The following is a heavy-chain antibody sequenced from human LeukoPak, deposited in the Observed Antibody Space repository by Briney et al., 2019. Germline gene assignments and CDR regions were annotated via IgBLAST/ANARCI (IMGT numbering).Heavy chain of an antibody. V-gene: IGHV3-21*01. CDR3: ARDQVAAAGTFIPFDY. Sequence: PGGSLRLSCAASGFTFSSYSMNWVRQAPGKGLEWVSSISSSSSYIYYADSVKGRFTISRDNAKNSLYLQMNSLRAEDTAVYYCARDQVAAAGTFIPFDYWGQGTLVTVSS. D-gene: IGHD6-13*01. J-gene: IGHJ4*02. CDR1: GFTFSSYS. CDR2: ISSSSSYI.